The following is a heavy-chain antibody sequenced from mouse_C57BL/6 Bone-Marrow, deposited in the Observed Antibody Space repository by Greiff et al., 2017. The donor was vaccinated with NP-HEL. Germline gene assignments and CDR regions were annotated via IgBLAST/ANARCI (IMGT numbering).Heavy chain of an antibody. D-gene: IGHD1-1*01. V-gene: IGHV14-2*01. CDR3: ARNYGSSGGFDY. J-gene: IGHJ2*01. CDR2: IDPEDGET. CDR1: GFNIKDYY. Sequence: EVKLVESGAELVKPGASVQLSCTASGFNIKDYYMHWVKQRTEQGLEWIGRIDPEDGETKYAPKFQGKATITADTSSNTAYLPLSSLTSEDTAVYYCARNYGSSGGFDYWGQGTTLTVSS.